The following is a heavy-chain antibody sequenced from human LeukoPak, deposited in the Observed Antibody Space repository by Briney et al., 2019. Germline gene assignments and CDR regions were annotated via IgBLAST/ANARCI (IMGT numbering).Heavy chain of an antibody. J-gene: IGHJ4*02. CDR2: INHSGST. CDR3: ARGYYTYYGSGSYYTRSSYYFDY. V-gene: IGHV4-34*01. CDR1: GGSFSGYY. Sequence: SETLSLTCAVYGGSFSGYYWSWIRQPPGKGLEWIGEINHSGSTNYNPSLKSRVTISVDTSKNQFSLKLSSVTAADTAVYYCARGYYTYYGSGSYYTRSSYYFDYWGQGTLVTVSS. D-gene: IGHD3-10*01.